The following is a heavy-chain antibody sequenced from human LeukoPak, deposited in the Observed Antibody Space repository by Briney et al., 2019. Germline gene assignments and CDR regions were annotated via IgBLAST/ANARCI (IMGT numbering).Heavy chain of an antibody. V-gene: IGHV3-21*06. Sequence: GGSLRLSCAASGFTFNNYGMNWVRQAPGKGLEWVSSISSSSTYIYYADSVKGRSTISRDNAKNSLYLQMHSLRAEDTAVYYCARAVVGATIDYWGQGTLVTVSS. CDR3: ARAVVGATIDY. D-gene: IGHD1-26*01. J-gene: IGHJ4*02. CDR2: ISSSSTYI. CDR1: GFTFNNYG.